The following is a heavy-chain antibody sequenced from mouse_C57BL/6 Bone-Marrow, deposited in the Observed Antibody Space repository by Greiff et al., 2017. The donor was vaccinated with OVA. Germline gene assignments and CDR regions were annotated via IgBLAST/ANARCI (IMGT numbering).Heavy chain of an antibody. J-gene: IGHJ1*03. CDR1: GFSLTSYG. CDR2: IRGDGST. D-gene: IGHD1-1*01. CDR3: AKQGYASSYWDCDD. Sequence: VKLMESGPGLVAPSQSLSNTCTVSGFSLTSYGVSWVRQPPGKGLEWLGVIRGDGSTNYPSAIISRLSNSKDNSKSQTFLKLNSLQTDDTATYYWAKQGYASSYWDCDDWGTGTTLTVSS. V-gene: IGHV2-3*01.